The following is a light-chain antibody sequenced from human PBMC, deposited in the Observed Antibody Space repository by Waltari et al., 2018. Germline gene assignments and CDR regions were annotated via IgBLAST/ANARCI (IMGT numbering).Light chain of an antibody. V-gene: IGKV1-5*03. CDR2: KAS. J-gene: IGKJ1*01. CDR1: QSVNSW. CDR3: QQYNSYSLWT. Sequence: DIQMTQSPSTLSVSIGDRVTITCRVSQSVNSWLAWYQQKPGKAPKLLIYKASNLDSGVPSRFSGGGSGTEFTLTISSLQPDDFATYYCQQYNSYSLWTFGQGTKVEIK.